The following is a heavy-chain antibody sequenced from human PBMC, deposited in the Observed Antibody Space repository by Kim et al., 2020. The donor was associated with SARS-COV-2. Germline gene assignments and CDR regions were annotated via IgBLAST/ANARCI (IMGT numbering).Heavy chain of an antibody. CDR2: INHSGST. CDR1: GGSFNNYY. D-gene: IGHD3-10*01. Sequence: SETLSLICAVYGGSFNNYYWSWIRQPPGKGLEWIGEINHSGSTNYNPSLRSRVIISVDTSKNQFSLKLSSVTAADTAVYYCAGGQDLDSGGLGGCAVWG. CDR3: AGGQDLDSGGLGGCAV. J-gene: IGHJ6*02. V-gene: IGHV4-34*01.